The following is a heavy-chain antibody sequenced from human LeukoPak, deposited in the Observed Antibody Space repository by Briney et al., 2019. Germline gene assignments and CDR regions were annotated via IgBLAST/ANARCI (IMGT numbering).Heavy chain of an antibody. Sequence: ASVKVSCKASGGTFSSYAISWVRQAPGQGLEWMGRIIPIFGTANYAQKFQGRVTITTDESTGTAYMELSSLRSEDTAVYYCARDISDGYVDYWGQGTLVTVSS. J-gene: IGHJ4*02. V-gene: IGHV1-69*05. CDR3: ARDISDGYVDY. CDR2: IIPIFGTA. D-gene: IGHD5-24*01. CDR1: GGTFSSYA.